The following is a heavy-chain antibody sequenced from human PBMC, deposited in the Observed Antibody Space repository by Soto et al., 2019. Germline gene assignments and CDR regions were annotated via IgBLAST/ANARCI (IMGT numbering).Heavy chain of an antibody. V-gene: IGHV1-18*01. CDR3: ARERQYEQILY. CDR1: GYTFTNYG. J-gene: IGHJ4*02. Sequence: QVQLVQSGVEVKKPGASVKVSCQASGYTFTNYGITWLRQAPGQGLEWMGWVSAYNRNTNYAKRFQDRVTMTTDTSTRTAYMELRNLKSDDTAIYFCARERQYEQILYWGQGTLVTVSS. CDR2: VSAYNRNT. D-gene: IGHD2-2*01.